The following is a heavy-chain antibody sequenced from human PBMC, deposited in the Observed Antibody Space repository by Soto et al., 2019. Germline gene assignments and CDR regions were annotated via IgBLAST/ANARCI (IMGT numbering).Heavy chain of an antibody. J-gene: IGHJ3*02. Sequence: QVQLVESGGGVVQPGRSLRLSCAASGFTFSSYGMHWVRQAPGKGLEWVAVIWYDGSNKYYADSVKGRFTISRDNSKNTLYLQMNSLRAEDTAVYYCARGPLAYCGGDCDAFDIWGQGTMVTVSS. V-gene: IGHV3-33*01. CDR3: ARGPLAYCGGDCDAFDI. CDR2: IWYDGSNK. CDR1: GFTFSSYG. D-gene: IGHD2-21*02.